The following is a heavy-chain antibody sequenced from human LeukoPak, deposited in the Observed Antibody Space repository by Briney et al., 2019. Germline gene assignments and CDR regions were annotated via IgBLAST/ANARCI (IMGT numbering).Heavy chain of an antibody. CDR2: ISGSGGST. V-gene: IGHV3-23*01. CDR1: GFTFSSYA. Sequence: GGSLRLSCAASGFTFSSYAMSWVRQAPGKGLEWVSAISGSGGSTYYADSVKGRFTISRDNSKNTLYLQMNSLRAEDTAVYYCAKDPPLSWGGYDYGWFDPWGQGTLVTVSS. D-gene: IGHD5-12*01. CDR3: AKDPPLSWGGYDYGWFDP. J-gene: IGHJ5*02.